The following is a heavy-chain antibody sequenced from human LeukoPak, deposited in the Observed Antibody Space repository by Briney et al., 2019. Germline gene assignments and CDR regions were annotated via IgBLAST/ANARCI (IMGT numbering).Heavy chain of an antibody. V-gene: IGHV3-53*01. CDR2: IYSGGST. CDR1: GFTVSSNY. J-gene: IGHJ4*02. CDR3: ARGLAASTSYYFDY. D-gene: IGHD2-15*01. Sequence: GGPLRLSCAASGFTVSSNYMSWVRQAPGKGLEWVSVIYSGGSTFYADSVKGRFTISRDNSKNTLYLQMNSLRAEDTAVYYCARGLAASTSYYFDYWGQGALVTVSS.